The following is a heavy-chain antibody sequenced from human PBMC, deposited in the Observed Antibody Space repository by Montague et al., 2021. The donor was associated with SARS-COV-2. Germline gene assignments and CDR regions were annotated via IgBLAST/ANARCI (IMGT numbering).Heavy chain of an antibody. CDR2: IYYTGNT. J-gene: IGHJ6*02. D-gene: IGHD3-10*01. Sequence: SETLSLTCTVSGGSLSTYYWSWIRQPPGKGLECIGYIYYTGNTNYNPPLKSRVTISVDTSKNQFSLKLGSVTAADTAVYYCARFFGPYYYGLDVWGQGTTVTVSS. V-gene: IGHV4-59*13. CDR3: ARFFGPYYYGLDV. CDR1: GGSLSTYY.